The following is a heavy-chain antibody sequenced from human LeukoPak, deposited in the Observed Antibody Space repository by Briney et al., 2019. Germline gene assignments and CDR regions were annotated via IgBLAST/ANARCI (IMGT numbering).Heavy chain of an antibody. Sequence: GESLKISCKGSGYTFVSYWIVWVRQMPGKGLEWMGIIYPGDSETRYSPSFQGQVTTSVDKSINTAYLQWSSLKASDTAMYYCARVVGNYVVFATDYWGQGTLVTVSS. CDR2: IYPGDSET. V-gene: IGHV5-51*01. CDR3: ARVVGNYVVFATDY. D-gene: IGHD4-11*01. J-gene: IGHJ4*02. CDR1: GYTFVSYW.